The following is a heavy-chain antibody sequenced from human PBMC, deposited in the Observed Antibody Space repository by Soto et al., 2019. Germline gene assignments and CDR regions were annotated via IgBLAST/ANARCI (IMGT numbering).Heavy chain of an antibody. J-gene: IGHJ6*02. D-gene: IGHD6-13*01. CDR3: AKDEQPLYYYYGMDV. V-gene: IGHV3-23*01. Sequence: GGSLRLSCAASGFTFSSYAMSWVRQAPGKGLEWVSAISGSGGSTYYADSVKGRFTISRDNSKNTLYLQMNSLRAEDTAAYYCAKDEQPLYYYYGMDVWGQGTTVTVSS. CDR2: ISGSGGST. CDR1: GFTFSSYA.